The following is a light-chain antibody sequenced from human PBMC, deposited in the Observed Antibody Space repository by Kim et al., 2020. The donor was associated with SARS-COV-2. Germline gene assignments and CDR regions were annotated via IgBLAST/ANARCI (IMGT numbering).Light chain of an antibody. CDR1: QGISNW. CDR2: GAS. V-gene: IGKV1D-16*01. CDR3: HHYSTYPRT. Sequence: SASVGDPVTITCRASQGISNWLAWHQQKPGEAPKALIHGASSLQSGVPPRFSGSRSGTEFTLTITGLQPEDFGTYYCHHYSTYPRTFGQGTKVEI. J-gene: IGKJ2*02.